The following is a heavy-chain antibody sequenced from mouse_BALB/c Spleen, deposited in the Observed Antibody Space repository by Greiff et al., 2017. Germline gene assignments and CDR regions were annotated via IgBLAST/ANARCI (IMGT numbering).Heavy chain of an antibody. CDR3: ARNPHYYGYDFDY. V-gene: IGHV2-2*02. CDR2: IWSGGST. CDR1: GFSLTSYG. Sequence: VKLMESGPGLVQPSQSLSITCTVSGFSLTSYGVHWVRQSPGKGLEWLGVIWSGGSTDYNAAFISRLSISKDNSKSQVFFKMNSLQANDTAIYYCARNPHYYGYDFDYWGQGTTLTVSS. D-gene: IGHD1-2*01. J-gene: IGHJ2*01.